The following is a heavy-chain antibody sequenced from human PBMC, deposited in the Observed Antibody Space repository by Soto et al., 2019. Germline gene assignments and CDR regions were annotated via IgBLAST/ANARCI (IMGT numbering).Heavy chain of an antibody. CDR2: IIPILGIA. CDR3: ARSTATTAFYYYYGMDV. Sequence: QVQLVQSGAEVKKPGSSVKVSCKASGGTFSSYTISWVRQAPGQGLEWMGRIIPILGIANYAQKFQGRVTITADKSTSTAYMELSSLRSEDTAVYYCARSTATTAFYYYYGMDVWGQGTTVTVSS. V-gene: IGHV1-69*02. CDR1: GGTFSSYT. J-gene: IGHJ6*02. D-gene: IGHD4-17*01.